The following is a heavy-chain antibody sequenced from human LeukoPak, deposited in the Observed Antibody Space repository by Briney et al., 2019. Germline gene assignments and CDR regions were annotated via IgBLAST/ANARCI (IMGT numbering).Heavy chain of an antibody. CDR3: ARAIVALNY. V-gene: IGHV1-8*03. CDR1: GYIFTSYG. D-gene: IGHD3-22*01. CDR2: MNPNSGNT. J-gene: IGHJ4*02. Sequence: ASVNVSCKASGYIFTSYGISWVRQAPGQGLEWMGWMNPNSGNTGYAQKFQGRVTITRNTSISTAYMELSSLRSEDTAVYYCARAIVALNYWGQGTLVTVSS.